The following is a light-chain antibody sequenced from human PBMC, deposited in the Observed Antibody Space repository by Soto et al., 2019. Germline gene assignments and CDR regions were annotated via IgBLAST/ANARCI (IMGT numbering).Light chain of an antibody. CDR3: LLYFGGASWV. V-gene: IGLV7-43*01. CDR2: NTR. CDR1: TGAVTSGYY. J-gene: IGLJ3*02. Sequence: QAVVTQETSLTVSPGGTVTLTCASSTGAVTSGYYPSWFQQKPGQTPRTLIYNTRNKHPWTPVRFSGSLVGGKAALTLSGVHPEDEADYYCLLYFGGASWVFGGGTKLTVL.